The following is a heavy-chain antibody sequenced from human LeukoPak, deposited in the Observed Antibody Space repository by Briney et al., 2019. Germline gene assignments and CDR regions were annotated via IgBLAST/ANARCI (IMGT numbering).Heavy chain of an antibody. Sequence: SVKVSCKASGGTFSSYAISWVRQAPGQGLEGMGGIIPIFGTANYAQKFQGRVTMTRDTSISTAYMELSRLRSDDTAVYYCARWWELLGFDYWGQGTLVTVSP. D-gene: IGHD1-26*01. J-gene: IGHJ4*02. CDR1: GGTFSSYA. V-gene: IGHV1-69*05. CDR3: ARWWELLGFDY. CDR2: IIPIFGTA.